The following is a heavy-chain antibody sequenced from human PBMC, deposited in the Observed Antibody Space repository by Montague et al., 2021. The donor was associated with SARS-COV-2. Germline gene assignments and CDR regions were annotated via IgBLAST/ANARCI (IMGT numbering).Heavy chain of an antibody. CDR2: ISTTGSP. D-gene: IGHD2-2*01. V-gene: IGHV4-61*02. Sequence: TLSLTCTLSGDSISRNNLYWTWIRQPAGKGLEWIGRISTTGSPEYNPSLKSRVTLSLDTSKDQFSLRLSSVTAADTAMYYCTIEGHITTICFGCPRNWFDPWGQGTLVTVSS. J-gene: IGHJ5*02. CDR1: GDSISRNNLY. CDR3: TIEGHITTICFGCPRNWFDP.